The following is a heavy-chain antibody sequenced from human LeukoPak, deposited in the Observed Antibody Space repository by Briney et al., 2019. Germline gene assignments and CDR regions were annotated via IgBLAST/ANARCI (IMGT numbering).Heavy chain of an antibody. CDR3: ARDSFRFTANDY. CDR2: IHYSGST. Sequence: PSETLSLTCTVSGGSISSNNYYWGWVRQPPGKGLEWIWSIHYSGSTYYNPSLKSRVTISVDTSKNQFSLKLSSVTAADTAVYYCARDSFRFTANDYWGQGTLVTVSS. V-gene: IGHV4-39*02. J-gene: IGHJ4*02. D-gene: IGHD2-21*02. CDR1: GGSISSNNYY.